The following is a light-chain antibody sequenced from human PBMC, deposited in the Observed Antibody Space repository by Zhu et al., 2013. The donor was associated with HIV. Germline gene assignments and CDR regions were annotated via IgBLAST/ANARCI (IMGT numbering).Light chain of an antibody. V-gene: IGLV1-51*01. Sequence: QSVLTQPPSVSAAPGHRVTISCSGSDSNIGDNYVSWYQDVPGAAPKLLIYDNSERPSDIPDRFSGSKSGTSATLAITGLQTGDEVDYCCGSWDYSLNAYVFGTGTKLTVL. CDR2: DNS. CDR1: DSNIGDNY. CDR3: GSWDYSLNAYV. J-gene: IGLJ1*01.